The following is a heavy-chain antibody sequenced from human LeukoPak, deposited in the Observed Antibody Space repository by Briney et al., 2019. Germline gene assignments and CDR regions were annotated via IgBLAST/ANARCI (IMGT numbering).Heavy chain of an antibody. V-gene: IGHV1-69*04. CDR1: GGTFSSYA. CDR3: ARTTTPYYFDY. D-gene: IGHD1-26*01. CDR2: IIPILGIA. J-gene: IGHJ4*02. Sequence: TVKVSCKASGGTFSSYAISWVREAPGQGHKWMGRIIPILGIANYAQKFQGRVTITADKSTSTAYMELSSLRSEDTAVYYCARTTTPYYFDYWGQGTLVTVSS.